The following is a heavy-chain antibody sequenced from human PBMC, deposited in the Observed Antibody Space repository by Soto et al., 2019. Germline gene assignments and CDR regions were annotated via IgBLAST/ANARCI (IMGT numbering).Heavy chain of an antibody. D-gene: IGHD3-22*01. V-gene: IGHV4-39*01. CDR3: ARLKIVVVSRWFDP. Sequence: SETLSLTCTVSGGSISSGGYYWSWIRQHPGKGLEWIGYIYYSGSTYYNPSLKSRVTISVDTSKNQFSLKLSSVTAADTAVYYCARLKIVVVSRWFDPWGQGTLVTVSS. CDR1: GGSISSGGYY. CDR2: IYYSGST. J-gene: IGHJ5*02.